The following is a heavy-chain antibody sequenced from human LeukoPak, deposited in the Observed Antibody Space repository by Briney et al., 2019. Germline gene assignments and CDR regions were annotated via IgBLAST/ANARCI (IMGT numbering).Heavy chain of an antibody. Sequence: ASVKVSCKASGYTFTSHYMHWVRQAPGQGREWMGIINPSDGSTSYAQKFQGRVTMTRDTSTSTVYMELSSLRSEDTAVYYCARGKQGDGYNPGTFDIWGQGTMVTVSS. J-gene: IGHJ3*02. D-gene: IGHD5-24*01. V-gene: IGHV1-46*01. CDR1: GYTFTSHY. CDR2: INPSDGST. CDR3: ARGKQGDGYNPGTFDI.